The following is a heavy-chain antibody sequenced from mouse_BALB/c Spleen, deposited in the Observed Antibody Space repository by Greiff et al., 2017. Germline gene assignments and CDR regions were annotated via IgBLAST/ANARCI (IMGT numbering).Heavy chain of an antibody. Sequence: EVQVVESGGGLVQPGGSRKLSCAASGFTFSSFGMHWVRQAPEKGLEWVAYISSGSSTIYYADTVKGRFTISRDNPKNTLFLQMTSLRSEDTAMYYCARLGGLYYFDYWGQGTTLTVSS. CDR1: GFTFSSFG. J-gene: IGHJ2*01. CDR3: ARLGGLYYFDY. V-gene: IGHV5-17*02. CDR2: ISSGSSTI.